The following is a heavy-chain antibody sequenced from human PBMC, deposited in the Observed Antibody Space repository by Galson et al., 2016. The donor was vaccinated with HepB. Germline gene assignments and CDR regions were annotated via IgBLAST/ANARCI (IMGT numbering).Heavy chain of an antibody. CDR1: GYTFTSYH. Sequence: SVKVSCKASGYTFTSYHMHWVRQAPGQGLEWMGWINPNSGGTNYAQKFQGWVTMTRDTSISTTYMELSRLRSDDTAVYYCARSTGFFYYVDYWGQGTLVTVSS. CDR2: INPNSGGT. CDR3: ARSTGFFYYVDY. D-gene: IGHD6-19*01. J-gene: IGHJ4*02. V-gene: IGHV1-2*04.